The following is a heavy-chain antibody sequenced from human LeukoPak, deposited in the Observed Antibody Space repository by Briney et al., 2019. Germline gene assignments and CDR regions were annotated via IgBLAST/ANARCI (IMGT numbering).Heavy chain of an antibody. J-gene: IGHJ4*02. Sequence: GESLKISCKGSGYSFTKFWIGWVRQAPGQGLEWMGWINPNSGGTNYAQKFQGGVTMTRDTSISTAYMELSRLRSDDTAVYYCARGQTTIDYWGQGTLVTVSS. CDR3: ARGQTTIDY. CDR2: INPNSGGT. V-gene: IGHV1-2*02. CDR1: GYSFTKFW. D-gene: IGHD4-17*01.